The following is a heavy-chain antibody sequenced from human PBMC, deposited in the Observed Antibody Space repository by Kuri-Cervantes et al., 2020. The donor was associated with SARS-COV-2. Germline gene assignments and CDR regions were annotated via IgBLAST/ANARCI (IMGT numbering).Heavy chain of an antibody. Sequence: GGSLRLSCAASGFTFSSYGMHWVRQAPGKGLEWVAVIWYDGSNKYYADSVKGRFNISRDNSKNTLYLQMNSLRAEDTAVYYCAREGVVGATTYYYYGMDVWGQGTTVTVSS. CDR3: AREGVVGATTYYYYGMDV. CDR2: IWYDGSNK. D-gene: IGHD1-26*01. CDR1: GFTFSSYG. V-gene: IGHV3-33*01. J-gene: IGHJ6*02.